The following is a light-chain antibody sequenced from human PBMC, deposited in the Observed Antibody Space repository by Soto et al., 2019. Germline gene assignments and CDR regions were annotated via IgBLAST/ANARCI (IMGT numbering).Light chain of an antibody. V-gene: IGKV1-5*03. CDR2: KAS. Sequence: DIQMTQSPSALSASVGDRVTITCRASQSISIWLAWYQQKPGKAPNLLIYKASSLESGVPSRFSGSGSGTEFTLTISSLQTDDFATYYCQQYINRWTFGQGTKV. J-gene: IGKJ1*01. CDR3: QQYINRWT. CDR1: QSISIW.